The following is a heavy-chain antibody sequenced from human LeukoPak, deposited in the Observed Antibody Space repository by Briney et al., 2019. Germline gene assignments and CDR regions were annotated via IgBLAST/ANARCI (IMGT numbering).Heavy chain of an antibody. CDR1: GYTFTSYG. J-gene: IGHJ4*02. CDR3: ARVWNSWSGYSIDY. Sequence: GASVKVSGMASGYTFTSYGISWVRQAPGQGPEWMGWISAYNGNTNYAQKLQGRVTMTTDTSTCTAYMELRSLRSDDTAVYYCARVWNSWSGYSIDYWGQGTLITVSS. D-gene: IGHD3-3*01. CDR2: ISAYNGNT. V-gene: IGHV1-18*01.